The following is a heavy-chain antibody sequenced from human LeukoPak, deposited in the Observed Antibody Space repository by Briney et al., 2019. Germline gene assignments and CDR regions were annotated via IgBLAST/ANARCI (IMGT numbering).Heavy chain of an antibody. D-gene: IGHD2-2*02. CDR1: GFTFSSYW. V-gene: IGHV3-7*01. CDR2: IKQDGSEK. J-gene: IGHJ2*01. CDR3: ARDMDDRDCSSTSCYIDNWYFDL. Sequence: GGSLGLSCAASGFTFSSYWMSWVRQAQGKGLEWVANIKQDGSEKYYVDSVKGRFTISRDNAKNSLYLQMNSLRAEDTAVYYCARDMDDRDCSSTSCYIDNWYFDLWGRGTLVTVSS.